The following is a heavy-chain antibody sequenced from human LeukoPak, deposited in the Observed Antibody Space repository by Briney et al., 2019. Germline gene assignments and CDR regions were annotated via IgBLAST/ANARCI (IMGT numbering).Heavy chain of an antibody. D-gene: IGHD1-1*01. CDR3: ARETTSLDYGMDV. V-gene: IGHV1-46*01. CDR2: INPSGGST. CDR1: GYTFTSYY. Sequence: WASVKVSFKASGYTFTSYYMHWVRQAPGQGLEWMGIINPSGGSTSYAQKFQGRVTMTRDTSTSTVYMELSSLRSEDTAVYYCARETTSLDYGMDVWGQGTTVTVSS. J-gene: IGHJ6*02.